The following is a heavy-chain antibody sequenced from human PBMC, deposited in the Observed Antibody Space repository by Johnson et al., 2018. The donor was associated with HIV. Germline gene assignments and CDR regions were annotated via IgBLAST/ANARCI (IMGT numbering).Heavy chain of an antibody. D-gene: IGHD1-7*01. CDR1: GFTFSSYG. V-gene: IGHV3-NL1*01. J-gene: IGHJ3*02. CDR2: IYTGGTT. CDR3: ARDSYKLELPLGAFDI. Sequence: VQLVESGGGVVRPGGSLRLSCAASGFTFSSYGMHWVRQAPGKGLEWVSIIYTGGTTYYAASVKDRFTISRDNSKNTVYLQMNSLRAEDTAVYYCARDSYKLELPLGAFDIWGQGTMVTVSS.